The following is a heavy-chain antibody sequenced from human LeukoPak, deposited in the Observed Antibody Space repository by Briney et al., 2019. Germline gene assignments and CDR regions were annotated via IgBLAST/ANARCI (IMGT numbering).Heavy chain of an antibody. J-gene: IGHJ6*02. CDR2: ISSSSSYI. CDR1: GFTFSSYS. V-gene: IGHV3-21*01. CDR3: ARDAKYYYDSSGYYSDYYYGMDV. Sequence: PGGSLRLSCAASGFTFSSYSMNWVRQAPGKGLEWVSSISSSSSYIYYADSVKGRFTISRDNAKNSLYLQMNSLRAEDTAVYYCARDAKYYYDSSGYYSDYYYGMDVWGQGTTVTVSS. D-gene: IGHD3-22*01.